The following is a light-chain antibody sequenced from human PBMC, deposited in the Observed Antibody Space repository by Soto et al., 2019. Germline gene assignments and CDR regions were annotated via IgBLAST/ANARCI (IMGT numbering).Light chain of an antibody. Sequence: QSVLTQPPSASGTPGQRVTISCSGSSSNIGSYAVNWYQQLPGTAPKLLIYTNNQRPSEVPDRFSGSKSGTSASLAISGLQSEDEADYYCSVWDDSLNGYVFGTGTQLTVL. CDR3: SVWDDSLNGYV. CDR2: TNN. J-gene: IGLJ1*01. V-gene: IGLV1-44*01. CDR1: SSNIGSYA.